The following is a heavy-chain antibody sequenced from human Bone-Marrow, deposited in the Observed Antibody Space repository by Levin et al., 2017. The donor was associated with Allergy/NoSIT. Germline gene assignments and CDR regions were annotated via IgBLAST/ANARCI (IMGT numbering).Heavy chain of an antibody. V-gene: IGHV3-30*02. Sequence: HAGGSLRLSCATSGFTFSSRGMHWVRQAPDKGLEWVAFMSNDGRTTYNVDSVKGRFTISRDNSKNTLYLQMNSLRAEDTAVYYCAIDNGDCSSGTCYSDYIDPWGQGTLVTVSS. D-gene: IGHD2-15*01. CDR1: GFTFSSRG. J-gene: IGHJ5*02. CDR3: AIDNGDCSSGTCYSDYIDP. CDR2: MSNDGRTT.